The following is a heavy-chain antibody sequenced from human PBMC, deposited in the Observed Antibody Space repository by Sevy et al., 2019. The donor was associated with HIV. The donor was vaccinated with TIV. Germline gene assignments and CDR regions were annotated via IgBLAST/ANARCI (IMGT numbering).Heavy chain of an antibody. D-gene: IGHD3-10*01. Sequence: GGSLRLSCAVSGFTFSGYAFHWVRQAPGKGLEWVAAISYHGSNKYYADSVKGRYTVSRDNSRNTLYLQMNSLRGEDTAMYYCARSTRSGLGLGGDYWGQGTLVTVSS. CDR1: GFTFSGYA. CDR2: ISYHGSNK. J-gene: IGHJ4*02. CDR3: ARSTRSGLGLGGDY. V-gene: IGHV3-30*04.